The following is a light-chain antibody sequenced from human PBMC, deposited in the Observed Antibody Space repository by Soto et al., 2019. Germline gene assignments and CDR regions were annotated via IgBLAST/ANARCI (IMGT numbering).Light chain of an antibody. Sequence: VLTQPPSASGTPGQRVTISCSGSSSNIGTNTVTWYQQLPGAAPKLLIYSDNQRASGVPDRFSGSKSGTSASLAISGLQSEDEADYYCAAWDVSLVVFGGGTKLTVL. CDR3: AAWDVSLVV. CDR1: SSNIGTNT. CDR2: SDN. J-gene: IGLJ2*01. V-gene: IGLV1-44*01.